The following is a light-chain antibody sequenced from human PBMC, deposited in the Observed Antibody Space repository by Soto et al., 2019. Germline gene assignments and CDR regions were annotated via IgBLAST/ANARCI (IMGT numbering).Light chain of an antibody. CDR1: QSVLYSSTNKNY. CDR2: WAS. J-gene: IGKJ1*01. Sequence: DIVMTQSQDSLAVSLGERATINCKSSQSVLYSSTNKNYLAWYQQKPGQPPKLLIYWASTRESGVPDRFSGSGSGTDFTLTISSLQAEDVAVYYCQQYYSTPWTFGQGTKVDIK. CDR3: QQYYSTPWT. V-gene: IGKV4-1*01.